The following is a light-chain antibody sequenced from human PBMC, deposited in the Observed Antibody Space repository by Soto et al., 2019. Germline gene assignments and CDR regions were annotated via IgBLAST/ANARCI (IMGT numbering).Light chain of an antibody. V-gene: IGKV3-15*01. CDR3: QQYNNWPPSII. J-gene: IGKJ5*01. CDR1: QSVGRS. Sequence: IVMTQSPATLSVSPGERATLSCRASQSVGRSLAWYQQKPGQAPRLLIYGTSARATGIPATFSGSGSGTEFTLTISSLQSEDLAVYYCQQYNNWPPSIIFGPGTRLEIK. CDR2: GTS.